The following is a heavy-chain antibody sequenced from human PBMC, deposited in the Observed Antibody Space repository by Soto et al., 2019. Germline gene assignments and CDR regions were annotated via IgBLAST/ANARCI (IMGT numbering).Heavy chain of an antibody. CDR1: GFTFSSYG. Sequence: QVQLVESGGGVVQPGGSLRLSCAASGFTFSSYGVHWVRQAPGKGLEWVAVISNDGIKKNYGESAKGRFTNSRDNSKNTLYLQMNSRRTEDTAVYYCAKSPQWVAKGGMDVCGQGTTVTVSS. V-gene: IGHV3-30*18. J-gene: IGHJ6*02. CDR3: AKSPQWVAKGGMDV. CDR2: ISNDGIKK. D-gene: IGHD1-26*01.